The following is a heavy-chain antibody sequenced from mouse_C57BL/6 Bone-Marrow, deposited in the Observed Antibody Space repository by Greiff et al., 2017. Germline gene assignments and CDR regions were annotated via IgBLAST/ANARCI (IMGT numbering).Heavy chain of an antibody. V-gene: IGHV1-64*01. Sequence: QVQLQQSGAELVKPGASVKLSCKASGYTFTSYWMHWVKQRPGQGLEWIGMIHPNSGSTNYNEKFKSKATLTVDKSSSTAYMQLSSLTSEDSAVYYCARGITTVVRGDYWGQGTTLTVSS. CDR3: ARGITTVVRGDY. CDR2: IHPNSGST. J-gene: IGHJ2*01. CDR1: GYTFTSYW. D-gene: IGHD1-1*01.